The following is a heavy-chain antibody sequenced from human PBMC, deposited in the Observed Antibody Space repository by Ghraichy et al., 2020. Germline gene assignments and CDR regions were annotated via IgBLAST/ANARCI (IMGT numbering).Heavy chain of an antibody. CDR2: IRQDGGET. CDR1: GFTFSASW. V-gene: IGHV3-7*01. CDR3: ARKVSGSYYPEYFQH. D-gene: IGHD1-26*01. Sequence: GESLNISCAASGFTFSASWMSWVRQAPGKGLEWVANIRQDGGETHYVDSVKGRFTISRDNAKNSVYLQMNNLRAEDTALYFCARKVSGSYYPEYFQHWGQGTLVTISS. J-gene: IGHJ1*01.